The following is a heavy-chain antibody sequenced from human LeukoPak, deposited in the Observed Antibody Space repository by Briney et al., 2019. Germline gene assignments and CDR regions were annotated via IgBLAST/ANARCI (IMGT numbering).Heavy chain of an antibody. CDR3: ARDEGDPWLGHFDY. J-gene: IGHJ4*02. Sequence: GGSLRLSCAASGFTFSSYAMHWVRQAPGKGLEWVAVISYDGNNKYYADSVKGRFTISRDNSKNTLYVQMNSLRAEDTAVYYCARDEGDPWLGHFDYWGQGTLVTVSS. CDR1: GFTFSSYA. D-gene: IGHD2-21*02. CDR2: ISYDGNNK. V-gene: IGHV3-30-3*01.